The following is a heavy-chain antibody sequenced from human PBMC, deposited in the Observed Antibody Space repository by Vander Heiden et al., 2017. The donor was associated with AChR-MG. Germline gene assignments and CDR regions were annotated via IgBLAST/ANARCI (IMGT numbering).Heavy chain of an antibody. CDR2: ICSNDEK. D-gene: IGHD3-22*01. V-gene: IGHV2-26*01. CDR3: ARIPADSSGYYYYFDY. CDR1: GFSLSNARMG. J-gene: IGHJ4*02. Sequence: QVTLKESGPVLVKPTETLTLTCTVSGFSLSNARMGVSWIRQPPGKALEWLAHICSNDEKSYSTSLKSRLTISKDTSKSQVVLTMTNMDPVDTATYYCARIPADSSGYYYYFDYWGQGTLVTVSS.